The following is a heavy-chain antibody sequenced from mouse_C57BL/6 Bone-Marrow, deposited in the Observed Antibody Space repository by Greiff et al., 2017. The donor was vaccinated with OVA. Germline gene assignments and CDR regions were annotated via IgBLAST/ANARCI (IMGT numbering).Heavy chain of an antibody. D-gene: IGHD2-2*01. CDR3: ARHMVSYYAMDY. CDR2: ISSGGSYT. V-gene: IGHV5-6*02. CDR1: GFTFSSYG. J-gene: IGHJ4*01. Sequence: DVMLVESGGDLVKPGGSLKLSCAASGFTFSSYGMSWVRQTPDKRLEWVATISSGGSYTYYPDSVKGRFTISRDNAKNTLYLQMSSLKSEDTAMYYCARHMVSYYAMDYWGQGTSVTVSS.